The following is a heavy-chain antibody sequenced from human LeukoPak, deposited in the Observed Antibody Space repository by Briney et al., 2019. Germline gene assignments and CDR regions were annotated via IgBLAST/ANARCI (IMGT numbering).Heavy chain of an antibody. CDR3: AKDLHYDILTGTLAFLFDY. J-gene: IGHJ4*02. Sequence: PGGSLRLSCAASGFTFSSYEMNWVRQAPGKGLEWVSYISSSGSTIYYADSVKGRFTISRDKSKNTLDLQMNSLRAEDTAVYYCAKDLHYDILTGTLAFLFDYWGQGTLVTVSS. D-gene: IGHD3-9*01. CDR1: GFTFSSYE. V-gene: IGHV3-48*03. CDR2: ISSSGSTI.